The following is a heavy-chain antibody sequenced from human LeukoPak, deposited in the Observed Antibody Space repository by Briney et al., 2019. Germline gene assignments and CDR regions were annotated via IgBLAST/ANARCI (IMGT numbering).Heavy chain of an antibody. CDR3: AKGGSGYCSSTSCSPFDY. D-gene: IGHD2-2*01. CDR1: GFTFSSYG. Sequence: GGSLRLSCAASGFTFSSYGMHWVRQAPGKGLEWVAVISYDGSNKYYADSVKGRFTISRDNSKNTLYLQMNSLRAEDTAVYYCAKGGSGYCSSTSCSPFDYWGQGTLVTVSS. J-gene: IGHJ4*02. CDR2: ISYDGSNK. V-gene: IGHV3-30*18.